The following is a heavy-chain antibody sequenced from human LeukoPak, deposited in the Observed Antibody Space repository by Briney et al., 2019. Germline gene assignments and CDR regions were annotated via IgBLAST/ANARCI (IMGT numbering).Heavy chain of an antibody. D-gene: IGHD5-18*01. CDR2: ISGSGGTT. J-gene: IGHJ4*02. CDR1: GFTFSSYG. Sequence: PGGSLRLSCAASGFTFSSYGVTWVRQAPGKGLEWVSSISGSGGTTYYADSVKGRFTISRDNSKNTLYLQMNSLRAEDTAVYYCAKRQRSNGYYATFDCWGQGTLVTVSS. CDR3: AKRQRSNGYYATFDC. V-gene: IGHV3-23*01.